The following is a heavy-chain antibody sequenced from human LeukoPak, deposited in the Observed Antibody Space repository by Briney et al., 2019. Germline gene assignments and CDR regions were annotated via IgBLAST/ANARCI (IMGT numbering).Heavy chain of an antibody. J-gene: IGHJ4*02. CDR1: GFTFSNYN. V-gene: IGHV3-48*02. D-gene: IGHD7-27*01. CDR2: VSGSGSTI. Sequence: GGSLRLSCAASGFTFSNYNMNWVRQAPGKGLEWVSYVSGSGSTIYYANSVKGRFTISRDNAKNSLYLQMNSLRDEDTAVYYCARAAWVDYWGQGTLVTVSS. CDR3: ARAAWVDY.